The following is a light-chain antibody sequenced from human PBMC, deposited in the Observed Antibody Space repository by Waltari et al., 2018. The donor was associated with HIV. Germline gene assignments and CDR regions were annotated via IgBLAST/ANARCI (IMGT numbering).Light chain of an antibody. J-gene: IGLJ2*01. Sequence: AVTQPASVSGLPGQSPTLSCPVVDIDFGLSNFVSWYQHHSGHPPRLLLYDVDSRASGVSDRFSGSMSGNTASLTISGLRAEDEGHYYCASFTDDNTVIFGGGTEVTVL. CDR1: DIDFGLSNF. V-gene: IGLV2-14*01. CDR3: ASFTDDNTVI. CDR2: DVD.